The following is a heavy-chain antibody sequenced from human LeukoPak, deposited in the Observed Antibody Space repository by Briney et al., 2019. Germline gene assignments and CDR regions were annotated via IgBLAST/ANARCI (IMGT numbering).Heavy chain of an antibody. CDR2: IHYSGST. J-gene: IGHJ4*02. V-gene: IGHV4-59*01. D-gene: IGHD1-26*01. CDR3: ARDYGGGSGSYDY. Sequence: GYIHYSGSTNYNPSLKSRVPISVDTSKNQFPLKLNSVTAADTAVYYCARDYGGGSGSYDYWGQGTLVTVSS.